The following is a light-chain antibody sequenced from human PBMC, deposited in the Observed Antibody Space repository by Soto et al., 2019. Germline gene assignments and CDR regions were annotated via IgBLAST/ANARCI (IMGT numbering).Light chain of an antibody. Sequence: EIVMTQSPATLSVSPGERATLSCRASQSVGSNLAWYQQKLGQAPRLLIYGASTRATGIPARLSGSGSGTEFTLIISRLQHDHLAVYYCEQYKCWQTVGRGTKVEIK. CDR2: GAS. CDR3: EQYKCWQT. V-gene: IGKV3-15*01. J-gene: IGKJ1*01. CDR1: QSVGSN.